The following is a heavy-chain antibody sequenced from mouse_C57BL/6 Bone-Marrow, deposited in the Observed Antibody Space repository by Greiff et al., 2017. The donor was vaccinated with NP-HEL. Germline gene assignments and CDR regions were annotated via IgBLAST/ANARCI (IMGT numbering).Heavy chain of an antibody. V-gene: IGHV1-61*01. CDR2: IYPSDSET. D-gene: IGHD2-1*01. J-gene: IGHJ4*01. CDR1: GYTFTSYW. CDR3: ERQIYYGNYDARDY. Sequence: QVQLQQPGAELVRPGSSVKLSCKASGYTFTSYWMDWVKQRPGQGLEWIGNIYPSDSETHYNQKFKDKATLTVDKSSSTAYMQLSSLTSEDSAVYYCERQIYYGNYDARDYGGQGTSVTVSS.